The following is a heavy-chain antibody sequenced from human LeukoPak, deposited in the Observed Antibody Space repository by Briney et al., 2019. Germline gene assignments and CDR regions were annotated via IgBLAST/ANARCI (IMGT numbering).Heavy chain of an antibody. V-gene: IGHV3-33*01. D-gene: IGHD5-18*01. CDR2: IGYDGSNK. CDR3: ARDGYSYGLYYYYYMDV. CDR1: GFTFRSYG. J-gene: IGHJ6*03. Sequence: PGGSLRLSCAASGFTFRSYGMHWVRQAPGKGLEGGAVIGYDGSNKYYADSVKGRFTISRDNSKNTLYLQMNSLRAEDTAVYYWARDGYSYGLYYYYYMDVWGKGTTVTVSS.